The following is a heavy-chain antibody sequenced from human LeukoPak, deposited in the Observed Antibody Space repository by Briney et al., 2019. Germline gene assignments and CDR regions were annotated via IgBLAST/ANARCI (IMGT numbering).Heavy chain of an antibody. J-gene: IGHJ6*02. CDR2: IYYSGST. D-gene: IGHD6-13*01. Sequence: SETLSLTCTVSGGSISSYYWSWIRQPPGKGLEWIGYIYYSGSTNYNPSLKSRVTISVDTSKNQFSLKLSSVTAADTAVYYCARDRRRTIAADLGDYGMDVWGQGTTVTVSS. V-gene: IGHV4-59*01. CDR1: GGSISSYY. CDR3: ARDRRRTIAADLGDYGMDV.